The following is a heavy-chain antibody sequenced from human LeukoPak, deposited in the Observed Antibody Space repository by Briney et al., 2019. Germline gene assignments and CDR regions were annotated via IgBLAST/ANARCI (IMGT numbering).Heavy chain of an antibody. V-gene: IGHV1-69*13. CDR3: AFRELRGVIITSLDY. Sequence: GASVKVSCKASGGTFSSYAISWVRQAPGQGLEWMGGIIPIFGTANYAQKFQGRVTITADESTNTAYMELSSLRSEDTAVYYCAFRELRGVIITSLDYWGQGTLVTVSS. J-gene: IGHJ4*02. CDR1: GGTFSSYA. CDR2: IIPIFGTA. D-gene: IGHD3-10*01.